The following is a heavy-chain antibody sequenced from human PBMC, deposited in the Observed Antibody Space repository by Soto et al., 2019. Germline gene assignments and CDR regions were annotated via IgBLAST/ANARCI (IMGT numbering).Heavy chain of an antibody. CDR1: GYTFTSYY. D-gene: IGHD3-10*01. CDR2: INPIGGNT. V-gene: IGHV1-46*01. CDR3: ARVPRGSSLGYFDL. J-gene: IGHJ2*01. Sequence: ASVKVSCKASGYTFTSYYIHWVRQAPGQGLEWMGIINPIGGNTTYAQKFQGRVTMTRDTSTSTVYMELSSLRSADTAVYYCARVPRGSSLGYFDLWGRGTLVTVSS.